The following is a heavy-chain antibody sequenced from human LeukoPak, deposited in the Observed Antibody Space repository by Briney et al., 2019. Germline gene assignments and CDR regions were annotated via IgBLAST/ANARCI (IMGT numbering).Heavy chain of an antibody. CDR3: ARVLAAARTRCYGY. D-gene: IGHD2-2*01. CDR2: INPNSGGT. V-gene: IGHV1-2*02. CDR1: GYTFAGYY. Sequence: ASVKVSCKASGYTFAGYYIHWVRQAPGQGLEWMGWINPNSGGTNFAQKFQGRVTMTRDTSISTAYMELSWLRSDDTAVYYCARVLAAARTRCYGYWGQGTLVTVSS. J-gene: IGHJ4*02.